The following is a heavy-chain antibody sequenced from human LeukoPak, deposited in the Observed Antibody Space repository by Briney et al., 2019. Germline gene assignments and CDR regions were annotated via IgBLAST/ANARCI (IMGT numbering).Heavy chain of an antibody. J-gene: IGHJ4*02. V-gene: IGHV4-59*01. CDR1: GGSISSYY. CDR2: IYNSGSA. D-gene: IGHD2-15*01. Sequence: SETLSLTCTVSGGSISSYYWSWIRQPPGKGLEWIGYIYNSGSANYNPSLKSRVTISVDTSKNQFSLKLSSVTAADTAVYYCARDVCSSSSCYDYWGQGTLVTVSS. CDR3: ARDVCSSSSCYDY.